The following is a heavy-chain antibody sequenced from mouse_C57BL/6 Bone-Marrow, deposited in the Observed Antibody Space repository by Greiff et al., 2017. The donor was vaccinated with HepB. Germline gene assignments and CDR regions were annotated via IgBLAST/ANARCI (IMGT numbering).Heavy chain of an antibody. CDR3: ALIYLYAMDY. J-gene: IGHJ4*01. CDR2: INPNYGTT. V-gene: IGHV1-39*01. Sequence: EVKLMESGPELVKPGASVKISCKASGYSFTDYNMNWVKQSNGKSLEWIGVINPNYGTTSYNQKFKGKATLTVDQSSSTAYMQLNSLTSEDSAVYYCALIYLYAMDYWGQGTSVTVSS. D-gene: IGHD5-1*01. CDR1: GYSFTDYN.